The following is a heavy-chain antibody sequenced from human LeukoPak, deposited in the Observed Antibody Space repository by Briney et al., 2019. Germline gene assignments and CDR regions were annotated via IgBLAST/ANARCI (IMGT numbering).Heavy chain of an antibody. CDR2: IIPIFGTA. J-gene: IGHJ3*02. Sequence: SVKVSCKASGGTFSSYAISWVRQAPGQGLEWMGGIIPIFGTANYAQKFQGRVTITADKSTSTAYMELSSLRSEDTAVYYCEGIDETIWFGDRNKDAFDIWGQGTMVTVSS. CDR1: GGTFSSYA. D-gene: IGHD3-10*01. V-gene: IGHV1-69*06. CDR3: EGIDETIWFGDRNKDAFDI.